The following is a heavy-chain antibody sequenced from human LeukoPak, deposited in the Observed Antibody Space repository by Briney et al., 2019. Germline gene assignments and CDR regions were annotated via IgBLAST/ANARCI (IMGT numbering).Heavy chain of an antibody. D-gene: IGHD6-13*01. Sequence: SDTLSLTCPVSGGSIGTFYWSWIRQPPGKRLEWIGDVYYNGNTNYNPSLKSRVTISVYTSKNQFSLKMTSVTAADTAVYYCARQVAATAPVGYWGQGTLVTVSS. J-gene: IGHJ4*02. CDR2: VYYNGNT. V-gene: IGHV4-59*08. CDR1: GGSIGTFY. CDR3: ARQVAATAPVGY.